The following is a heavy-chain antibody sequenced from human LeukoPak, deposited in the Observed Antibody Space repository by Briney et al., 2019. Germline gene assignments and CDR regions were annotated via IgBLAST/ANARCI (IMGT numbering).Heavy chain of an antibody. J-gene: IGHJ5*02. V-gene: IGHV4-31*03. CDR2: IYYSGST. CDR1: GGSISSGGYY. Sequence: SQTLSLTCTVSGGSISSGGYYWSWIRQHPGKGLEWIGYIYYSGSTYYTPSLKSRVTISVDTSKNQFSLTLSSVTAADTAVYYCARDHLSCSSTSCFTSFAPWGQGTLVTVSS. D-gene: IGHD2-2*02. CDR3: ARDHLSCSSTSCFTSFAP.